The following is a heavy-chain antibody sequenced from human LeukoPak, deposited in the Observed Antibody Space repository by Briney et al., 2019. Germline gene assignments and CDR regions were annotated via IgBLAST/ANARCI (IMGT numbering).Heavy chain of an antibody. V-gene: IGHV3-23*01. J-gene: IGHJ6*03. CDR3: AKLGGQEVYNYYVGV. CDR2: IIDSGDIT. CDR1: GFTFSSYA. D-gene: IGHD3-16*01. Sequence: GGSLRLSCEASGFTFSSYAMSWVRQAPGKGLEWVSGIIDSGDITYYVNSVKGRFTISRDNSKNTLYLQMNSLRAEYTAVYYCAKLGGQEVYNYYVGVWGKGTTVAVSS.